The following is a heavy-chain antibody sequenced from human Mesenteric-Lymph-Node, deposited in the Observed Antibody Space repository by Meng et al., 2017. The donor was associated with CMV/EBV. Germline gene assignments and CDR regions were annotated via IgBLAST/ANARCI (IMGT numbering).Heavy chain of an antibody. CDR1: GYTFTGYY. J-gene: IGHJ4*02. D-gene: IGHD5-18*01. Sequence: SCKASGYTFTGYYMHWVRQAPGQGLELMGWIDTKTGNPTYAQGFTGRFVISLDTSVSTTYLQINGLKAEDTAVYYCARAWLRTGFDYWGQGTLVTVSS. CDR2: IDTKTGNP. CDR3: ARAWLRTGFDY. V-gene: IGHV7-4-1*02.